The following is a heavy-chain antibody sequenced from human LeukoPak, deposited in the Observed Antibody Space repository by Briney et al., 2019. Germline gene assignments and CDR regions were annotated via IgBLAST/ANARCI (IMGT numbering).Heavy chain of an antibody. CDR3: ARARTRGFGESFDY. V-gene: IGHV1-2*02. CDR1: GYTFTGYY. Sequence: ASVKVSCKASGYTFTGYYMHWVRQAPGQGLEWMGWINPNSGGTNYAQKFQGRVTMTRDTSISTAYMELSRLRSDDTAVYYCARARTRGFGESFDYWGQGTLVTVSS. D-gene: IGHD3-10*01. J-gene: IGHJ4*02. CDR2: INPNSGGT.